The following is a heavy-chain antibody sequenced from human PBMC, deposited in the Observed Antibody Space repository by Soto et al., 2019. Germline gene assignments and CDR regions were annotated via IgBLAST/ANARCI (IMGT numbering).Heavy chain of an antibody. CDR1: GYTFTSYG. Sequence: ASVKVSCKASGYTFTSYGISWVRQAPGRGLERMGWISAYNGNTNYAQKLQGRVTMTTDTSTSTAYMELRSLRSDDTAVYYCARGKRITMVRGHPRPYGMDVWGQGTTVTVSS. J-gene: IGHJ6*02. CDR2: ISAYNGNT. CDR3: ARGKRITMVRGHPRPYGMDV. V-gene: IGHV1-18*01. D-gene: IGHD3-10*01.